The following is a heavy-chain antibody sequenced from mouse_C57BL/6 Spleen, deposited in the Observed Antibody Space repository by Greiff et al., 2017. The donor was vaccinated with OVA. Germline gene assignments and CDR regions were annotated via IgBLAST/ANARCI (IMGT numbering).Heavy chain of an antibody. D-gene: IGHD2-5*01. CDR3: ARDYSNLDY. Sequence: EVHLVESGGGLVKPGGSLKLSCAASGFTFSDYGMHWVRQAPEKGLEWVAYISSGSSTIYYADTVKGRFTISRDNAKNTLSLQMTSLRSEDTAMYYCARDYSNLDYWGQGTTLTVSS. V-gene: IGHV5-17*01. CDR1: GFTFSDYG. J-gene: IGHJ2*01. CDR2: ISSGSSTI.